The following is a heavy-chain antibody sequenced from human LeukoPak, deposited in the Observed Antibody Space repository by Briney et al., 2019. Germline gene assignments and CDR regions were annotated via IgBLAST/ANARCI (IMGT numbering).Heavy chain of an antibody. Sequence: PSETLPLTCTVSGGSISSYYWSWIRQPPGKGLEWIGYIYYSGSTNYNPSLKSRVTISVDTSKNQFSLKLSSVTAADTAVYYCAREAGYYERDAFDIWGQGTMVTVSS. CDR3: AREAGYYERDAFDI. J-gene: IGHJ3*02. CDR2: IYYSGST. CDR1: GGSISSYY. D-gene: IGHD3-9*01. V-gene: IGHV4-59*01.